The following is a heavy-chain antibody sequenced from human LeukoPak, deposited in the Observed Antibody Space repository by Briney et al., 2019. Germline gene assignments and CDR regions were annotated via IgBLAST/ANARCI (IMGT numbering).Heavy chain of an antibody. Sequence: SETLSLTCTVSGGSISSSSYYWGWIRQPPGKGLEWIGSIYYSGSTYYNPSLKSRVTISVDTSKNQFSLKLSSVTAADTAVYYCAGGYSGSYIDYWGQGTLVTVSS. V-gene: IGHV4-39*07. CDR2: IYYSGST. J-gene: IGHJ4*02. D-gene: IGHD1-26*01. CDR3: AGGYSGSYIDY. CDR1: GGSISSSSYY.